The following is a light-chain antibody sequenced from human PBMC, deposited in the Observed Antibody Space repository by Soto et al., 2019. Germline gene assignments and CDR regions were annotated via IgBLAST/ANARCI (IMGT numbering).Light chain of an antibody. CDR3: SSFAGSNNFPYV. J-gene: IGLJ1*01. V-gene: IGLV2-8*01. CDR2: EIN. Sequence: QSALTQPPSASGSPGQSVTISCTGTSSDVGAYDYVSWYQQHPGKAPKLMIYEINKRPSGVPDRFSGSKSGNTASLTVSGLRAEDEADDYCSSFAGSNNFPYVFGTGTKVTVL. CDR1: SSDVGAYDY.